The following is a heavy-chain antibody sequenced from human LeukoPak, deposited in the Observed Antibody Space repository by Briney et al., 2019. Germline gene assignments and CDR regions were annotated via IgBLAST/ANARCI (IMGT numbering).Heavy chain of an antibody. V-gene: IGHV3-21*04. CDR1: GFTFSSYS. J-gene: IGHJ4*02. D-gene: IGHD6-19*01. CDR2: ISSSSSYI. Sequence: PGRSLRLSCAASGFTFSSYSMNWVRQAPGKGLEWVSSISSSSSYIYYADSVKGRFTISRDNAKNSLYLQMNSLRAEDTAVYYCARRTGMTLPGWLRVVDFWGQGTLVTVSS. CDR3: ARRTGMTLPGWLRVVDF.